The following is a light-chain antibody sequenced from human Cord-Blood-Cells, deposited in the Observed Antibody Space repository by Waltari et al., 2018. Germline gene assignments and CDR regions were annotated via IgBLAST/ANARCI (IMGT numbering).Light chain of an antibody. CDR1: KLGDKY. CDR2: QDS. V-gene: IGLV3-1*01. Sequence: SYELTQPPSVSVSPGQTASITCSGVKLGDKYACWYQQKPGQSPVLVIYQDSKRPSGIPGRFSGSNSGNTATLTSGGTQAMDEADYSCQAWDSSSVVFGGGTKLTFL. J-gene: IGLJ2*01. CDR3: QAWDSSSVV.